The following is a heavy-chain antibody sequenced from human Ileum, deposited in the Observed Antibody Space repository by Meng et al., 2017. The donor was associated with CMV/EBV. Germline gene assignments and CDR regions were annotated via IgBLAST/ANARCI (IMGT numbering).Heavy chain of an antibody. CDR3: AREAGWGGRQQLTHNHDY. V-gene: IGHV1-2*02. Sequence: ASVKVSCKASGYTFSGYYIHWVRQAPGQGLEWMGWINPNRGGTNYAQKFQGRVTMTRDTSISTAYMELRRLRADDTAVYYCAREAGWGGRQQLTHNHDYWGQGTLVTVSS. D-gene: IGHD6-19*01. CDR1: GYTFSGYY. CDR2: INPNRGGT. J-gene: IGHJ4*02.